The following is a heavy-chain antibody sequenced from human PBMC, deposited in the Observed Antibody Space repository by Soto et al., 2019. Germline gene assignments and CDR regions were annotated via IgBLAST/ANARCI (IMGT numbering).Heavy chain of an antibody. CDR1: GFTVSSNY. J-gene: IGHJ6*03. CDR3: ARDRVGYCSGGSCFVAGYYYMDV. Sequence: EVQLVESGGGLVQPGGSLRLSCAASGFTVSSNYMSWVRQAPGKGLEWVSVIYSGGSTYYADSVKGRFTISRHNSKNTLYLQMNRLRAEDTAVYYCARDRVGYCSGGSCFVAGYYYMDVWGKGTTVTVSS. D-gene: IGHD2-15*01. CDR2: IYSGGST. V-gene: IGHV3-53*04.